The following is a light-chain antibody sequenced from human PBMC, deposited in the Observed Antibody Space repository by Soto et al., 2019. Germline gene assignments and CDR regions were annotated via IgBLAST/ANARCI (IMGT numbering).Light chain of an antibody. CDR3: QQSYSAPWT. Sequence: DIQMTQSPSSLSASVADRVTITCRASQSVSVYLNWYHQTPGKAPKLLIYKISSVQSGVPSRFSGSGLGTNFSLTITSLQAEDSGTFYCQQSYSAPWTFGQGTKVEVK. J-gene: IGKJ1*01. V-gene: IGKV1-39*01. CDR1: QSVSVY. CDR2: KIS.